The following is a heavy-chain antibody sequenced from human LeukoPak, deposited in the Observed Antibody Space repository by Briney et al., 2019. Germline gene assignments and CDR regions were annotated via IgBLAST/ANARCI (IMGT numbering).Heavy chain of an antibody. V-gene: IGHV3-66*02. CDR1: GFTVSGNY. D-gene: IGHD5-24*01. J-gene: IGHJ4*02. CDR2: LYSGGTT. Sequence: HAGGSLRLSCAASGFTVSGNYMSWVRQAPGKGLEWVSALYSGGTTYYTDSVKGRFTISGDNSKNTLYLQMNSLRTEDTAVYYCATQVDATTIFDHWGQGTLVTVSS. CDR3: ATQVDATTIFDH.